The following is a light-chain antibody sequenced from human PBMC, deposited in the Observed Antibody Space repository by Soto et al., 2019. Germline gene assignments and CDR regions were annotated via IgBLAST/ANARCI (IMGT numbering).Light chain of an antibody. CDR1: QGISSY. J-gene: IGKJ1*01. Sequence: IQFTQSPSSLSASVGDRVTITCRASQGISSYLAWYQQKPGKAPKLLIYAASTLQSGVPSRFSGSGSGTEFTLTISSLQPEDFATYYCQQSYSTTWTFGQGTKVDIK. CDR3: QQSYSTTWT. CDR2: AAS. V-gene: IGKV1-9*01.